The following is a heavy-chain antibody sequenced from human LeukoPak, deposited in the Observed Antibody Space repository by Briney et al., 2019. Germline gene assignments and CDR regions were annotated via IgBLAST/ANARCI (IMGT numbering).Heavy chain of an antibody. CDR1: GFTFSSYG. CDR3: ARDGGGSGFLGYYYYGMDV. J-gene: IGHJ6*02. CDR2: IWYDGSNK. Sequence: GGSLRLSCAASGFTFSSYGMHWVRQAPGKGLEWVAVIWYDGSNKYYADSVKGRFTISRDNSKNTLYLQMNSLRAEDTAVYYCARDGGGSGFLGYYYYGMDVWGQGTTVTVPS. D-gene: IGHD6-19*01. V-gene: IGHV3-33*01.